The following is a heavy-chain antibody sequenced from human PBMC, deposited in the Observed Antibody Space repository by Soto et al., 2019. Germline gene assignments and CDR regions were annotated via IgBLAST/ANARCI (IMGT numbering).Heavy chain of an antibody. V-gene: IGHV4-31*03. CDR2: IYQSGTP. D-gene: IGHD3-9*01. Sequence: PSETLSLTCTVPGGSISSGGYYWNWIRQYPGKGLEWIAYIYQSGTPYYNPSLQSRATISIDRSKNQFSLMLDSVTAADTAVYYCSRDDSDWFFNWGRGTLVTVSS. CDR3: SRDDSDWFFN. J-gene: IGHJ4*02. CDR1: GGSISSGGYY.